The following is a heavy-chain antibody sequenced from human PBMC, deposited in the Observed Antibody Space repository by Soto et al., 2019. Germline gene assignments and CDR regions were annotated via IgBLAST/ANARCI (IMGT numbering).Heavy chain of an antibody. J-gene: IGHJ5*02. D-gene: IGHD6-13*01. CDR1: GGSISSSNW. CDR2: IYHSGST. CDR3: ARDSSSTSVSPPPVRRVHWFDP. Sequence: SLTCAVSGGSISSSNWWSWVRQPPGKGLEWIGEIYHSGSTNYNPSLKSRVTISVDKSKNQFSLKLSSVTAADTAVYYCARDSSSTSVSPPPVRRVHWFDPWRQGTLVTVSS. V-gene: IGHV4-4*02.